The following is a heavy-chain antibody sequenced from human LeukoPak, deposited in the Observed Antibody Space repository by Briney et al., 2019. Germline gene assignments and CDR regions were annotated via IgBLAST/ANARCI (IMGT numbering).Heavy chain of an antibody. Sequence: GGSLRLSCAASGFTFSHAGMSWVRLAPGKGLEWVGRIKRKADGGTADHAAPVKGRFTISRDDSKNTLYLQMDSLKTEDTAVYYCTTVTDGGLDYWGQGTLVTVSS. CDR2: IKRKADGGTA. CDR1: GFTFSHAG. CDR3: TTVTDGGLDY. J-gene: IGHJ4*02. V-gene: IGHV3-15*01.